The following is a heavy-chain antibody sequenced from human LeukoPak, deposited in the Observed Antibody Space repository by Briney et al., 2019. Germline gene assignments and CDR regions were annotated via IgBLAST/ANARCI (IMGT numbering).Heavy chain of an antibody. J-gene: IGHJ3*02. Sequence: PSETLSLTCTVSGGSISSYYWSWIRQPPGKGLEWIGYIYYSGSTNYNPSLKSRVTISVDTSKNQSSLKLSSVTAADTAMYYCARDHSSGWYRGAFDIWGQGTRLTVSS. D-gene: IGHD6-19*01. CDR3: ARDHSSGWYRGAFDI. CDR1: GGSISSYY. V-gene: IGHV4-59*01. CDR2: IYYSGST.